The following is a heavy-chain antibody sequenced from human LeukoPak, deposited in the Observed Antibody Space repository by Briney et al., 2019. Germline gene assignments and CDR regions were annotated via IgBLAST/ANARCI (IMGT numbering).Heavy chain of an antibody. CDR3: ARQHPTRWSGLTDYYYYYYMDV. D-gene: IGHD3-3*01. CDR1: GYSFTSYW. V-gene: IGHV5-51*01. J-gene: IGHJ6*03. CDR2: IYPGDSDT. Sequence: GESLKISCKGSGYSFTSYWIGWVRQMPGKGLEWMGIIYPGDSDTRYSPSFQGQVTISAGKSIITAYLQWSSLKASDTAMYYCARQHPTRWSGLTDYYYYYYMDVWGKGTTVTVSS.